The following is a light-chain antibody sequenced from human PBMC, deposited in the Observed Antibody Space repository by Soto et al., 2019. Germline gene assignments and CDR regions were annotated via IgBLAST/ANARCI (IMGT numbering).Light chain of an antibody. Sequence: DIQMTQSPSSLSASVGDRVTITCRASQSISSYLNWYQQKPGKDPKILIYAASSLQSGVPSRFRCSASGTDFNLTLSRLEPEDFATYYCKQSYSTPPTFGQGTKVEIK. J-gene: IGKJ1*01. V-gene: IGKV1-39*01. CDR2: AAS. CDR3: KQSYSTPPT. CDR1: QSISSY.